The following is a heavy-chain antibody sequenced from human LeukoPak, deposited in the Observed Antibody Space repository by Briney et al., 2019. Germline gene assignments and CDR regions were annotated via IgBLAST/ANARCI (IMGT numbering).Heavy chain of an antibody. D-gene: IGHD1-1*01. CDR1: GFTFSYYG. V-gene: IGHV3-23*01. CDR3: AKRQPYYFDY. Sequence: PGGSLRLSCAASGFTFSYYGMSWVRQAPGKGLEWVSSVNSGDGTYYADSVWGRFTISRDKSRNTLYLQMNSLRADDTAIYYCAKRQPYYFDYWGQGTLVTVSS. J-gene: IGHJ4*02. CDR2: VNSGDGT.